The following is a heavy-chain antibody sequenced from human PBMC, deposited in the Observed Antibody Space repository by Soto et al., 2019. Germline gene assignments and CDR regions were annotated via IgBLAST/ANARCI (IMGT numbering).Heavy chain of an antibody. CDR1: GYTFTSYG. V-gene: IGHV1-18*01. D-gene: IGHD1-26*01. Sequence: QVQLVQSGAEVKKPGASVKVSCKASGYTFTSYGISWVRQAPGQGLEWMGWIGANNGNTNYAQKLQGRVTMTTDTSTSTANMELRSRRADDTAVYYCARDRGSYALDSWGQGTLVTVSS. CDR3: ARDRGSYALDS. J-gene: IGHJ4*02. CDR2: IGANNGNT.